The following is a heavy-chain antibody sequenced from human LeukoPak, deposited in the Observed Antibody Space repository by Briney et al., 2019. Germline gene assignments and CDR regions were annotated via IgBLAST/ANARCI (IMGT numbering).Heavy chain of an antibody. J-gene: IGHJ3*02. D-gene: IGHD1-26*01. CDR3: ARGVYGWELLLGAFDI. Sequence: PGGSLRLSCAASGFTFSSYSMTWVRQAPGKGLEWVSSISSSSSYIYYADSVKGRFTISRDNAKNSLYLQMNSLRAEDTAVYYCARGVYGWELLLGAFDIWGQGTMVTVSS. CDR2: ISSSSSYI. CDR1: GFTFSSYS. V-gene: IGHV3-21*01.